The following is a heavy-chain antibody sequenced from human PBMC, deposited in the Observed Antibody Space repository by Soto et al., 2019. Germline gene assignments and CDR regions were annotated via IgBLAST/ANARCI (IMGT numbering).Heavy chain of an antibody. CDR3: ARDRPTTYGSGSYYNDYFDY. CDR1: GGSISSGGYS. D-gene: IGHD3-10*01. V-gene: IGHV4-30-2*05. Sequence: SETLPLTCAVSGGSISSGGYSWSWNRQPPGKGLEWIGYIYHSGSTYYNPSLKSRVTISVDTSKNQFSLKLSSVTAADTAVYYCARDRPTTYGSGSYYNDYFDYWGQGTLVTVSS. CDR2: IYHSGST. J-gene: IGHJ4*02.